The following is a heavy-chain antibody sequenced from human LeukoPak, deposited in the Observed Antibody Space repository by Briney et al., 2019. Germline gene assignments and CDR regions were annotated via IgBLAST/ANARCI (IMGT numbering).Heavy chain of an antibody. D-gene: IGHD6-19*01. CDR1: GFTFSNYG. Sequence: PGGSLRLSCAASGFTFSNYGMQWVRQAPGKGLVWVSRIKSDGTTANYADSVKGRFTISRDNAKNSLYLQMNSLRAEDTAVYYCARMAGLAWQWLKTYYYYGMDVWGQGTTVTVS. CDR3: ARMAGLAWQWLKTYYYYGMDV. V-gene: IGHV3-74*01. J-gene: IGHJ6*02. CDR2: IKSDGTTA.